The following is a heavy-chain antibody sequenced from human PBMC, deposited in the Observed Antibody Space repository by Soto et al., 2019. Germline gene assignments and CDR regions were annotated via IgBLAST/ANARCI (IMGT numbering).Heavy chain of an antibody. CDR2: IYWDDDK. V-gene: IGHV2-5*02. CDR1: GLSLSTSGVG. Sequence: QITLKESGPTLVKPTQTLTLTCTFSGLSLSTSGVGVGWFRQPPGKALEWLALIYWDDDKRYSPSLKSRLTIPKDTSKHQVVLTMTNMDPVDTATYYCAHIGSGSPPVSWGQGTLVTVSS. CDR3: AHIGSGSPPVS. D-gene: IGHD3-10*01. J-gene: IGHJ4*02.